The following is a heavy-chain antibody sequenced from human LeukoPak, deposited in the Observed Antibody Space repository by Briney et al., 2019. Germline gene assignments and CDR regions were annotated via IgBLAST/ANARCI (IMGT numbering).Heavy chain of an antibody. V-gene: IGHV3-11*04. CDR3: ARGHWGLDY. CDR2: IYNGGDTI. D-gene: IGHD7-27*01. CDR1: GFTFSDYY. J-gene: IGHJ4*02. Sequence: GGSLRLSCAASGFTFSDYYMTWIRQAPGKGLETVSYIYNGGDTIYYADSVRGRFTISRDNAESSLYLQMNSLRAEDTAVYYCARGHWGLDYWGRGTLVTVSS.